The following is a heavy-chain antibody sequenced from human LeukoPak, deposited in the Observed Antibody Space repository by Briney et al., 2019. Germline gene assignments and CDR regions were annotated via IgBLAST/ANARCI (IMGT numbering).Heavy chain of an antibody. CDR1: GASLSTFQ. J-gene: IGHJ4*02. CDR3: ATSYDAKIVPFDC. D-gene: IGHD2-8*01. CDR2: INTKGGT. Sequence: SETLSFTCAVSGASLSTFQWSWVRQSPGKGLEWIGCINTKGGTSYSPSLKSRVTISRDTSKNQFSLKLTSVTAADTAVYFCATSYDAKIVPFDCWGQGSLVTVSS. V-gene: IGHV4-4*09.